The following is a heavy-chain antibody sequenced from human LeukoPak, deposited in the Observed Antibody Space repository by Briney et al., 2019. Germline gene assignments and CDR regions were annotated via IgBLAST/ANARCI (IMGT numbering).Heavy chain of an antibody. CDR1: GGTFSSYA. CDR2: IIPIFGTA. Sequence: ASVKVSCKASGGTFSSYAISWVRQAPGQGLEWMGGIIPIFGTANYAQKFQGRVTITADESTSTAYMELSSLRSEDTAVYYCARVWFSSTSPYSMDVWGQGTTVTVSS. V-gene: IGHV1-69*13. CDR3: ARVWFSSTSPYSMDV. J-gene: IGHJ6*02. D-gene: IGHD2-2*01.